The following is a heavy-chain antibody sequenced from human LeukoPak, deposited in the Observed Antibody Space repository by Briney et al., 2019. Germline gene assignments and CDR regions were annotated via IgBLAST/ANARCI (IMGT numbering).Heavy chain of an antibody. CDR2: ISAYNGNT. Sequence: PWASVKVSCKASGYTFTSYGISWVRQAPGQGLEWMGWISAYNGNTNYAQKLQGRVTMTTDTSTSTAYMELRSLRSDDTAVYYCARADDILTGYYPIDYWGQGTLVTVSS. J-gene: IGHJ4*02. D-gene: IGHD3-9*01. CDR1: GYTFTSYG. V-gene: IGHV1-18*01. CDR3: ARADDILTGYYPIDY.